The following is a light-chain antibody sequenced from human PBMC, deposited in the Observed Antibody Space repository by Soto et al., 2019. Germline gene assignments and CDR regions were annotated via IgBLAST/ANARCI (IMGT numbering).Light chain of an antibody. Sequence: IQMTQSPSSLSASVGDRVTISCRASQGIGNALGWYQQKPGKAPKRLIYAASSLQSGVPSRFSGSGSGTEFTLTISSLQPEDFATYYCLQHNSYPRTFGQGTKVDIK. CDR2: AAS. V-gene: IGKV1-17*01. CDR1: QGIGNA. J-gene: IGKJ1*01. CDR3: LQHNSYPRT.